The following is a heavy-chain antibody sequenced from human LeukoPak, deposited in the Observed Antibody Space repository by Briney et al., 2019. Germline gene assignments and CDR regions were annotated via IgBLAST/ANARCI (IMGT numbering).Heavy chain of an antibody. J-gene: IGHJ2*01. CDR1: GFTFSNYN. D-gene: IGHD3-22*01. Sequence: PGGSLGLSCAASGFTFSNYNMNWVRQAPGKGLEWVSTITRSNSYIYYADSVRGRFTISRDNAKNSLYLQMSSLRAEDTAVYYCARDDTTMILNLWGRGTLVTVSS. CDR3: ARDDTTMILNL. V-gene: IGHV3-21*01. CDR2: ITRSNSYI.